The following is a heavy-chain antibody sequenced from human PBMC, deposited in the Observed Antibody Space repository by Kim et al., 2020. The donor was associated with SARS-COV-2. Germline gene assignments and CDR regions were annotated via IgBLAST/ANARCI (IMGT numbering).Heavy chain of an antibody. CDR3: LGGFDY. J-gene: IGHJ4*02. Sequence: NHSGSTNYNPSLKSRVTISVDTSKNQFSLKLSSVTAADTAVYYCLGGFDYWGQGTLVTVSS. V-gene: IGHV4-34*01. CDR2: NHSGST. D-gene: IGHD3-16*01.